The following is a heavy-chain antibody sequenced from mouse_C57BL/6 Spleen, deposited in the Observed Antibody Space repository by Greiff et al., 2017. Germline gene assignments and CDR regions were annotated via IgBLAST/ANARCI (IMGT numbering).Heavy chain of an antibody. CDR1: GFTFSDYG. CDR2: ISSGSSTI. Sequence: EVNLVESGGGLVKPGGSLKLSCAASGFTFSDYGMHWVRQAPEKGLEWVAYISSGSSTIYYADTVKGRFTISRDNAKNTLFLQMTSLRSEDTAMYYCARPHYYGSSGFAYWGQGTLVTVSA. CDR3: ARPHYYGSSGFAY. D-gene: IGHD1-1*01. V-gene: IGHV5-17*01. J-gene: IGHJ3*01.